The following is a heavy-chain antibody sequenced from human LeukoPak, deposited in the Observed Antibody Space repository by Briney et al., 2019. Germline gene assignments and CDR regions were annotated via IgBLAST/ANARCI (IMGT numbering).Heavy chain of an antibody. D-gene: IGHD2-15*01. Sequence: GGSLRLSCAASGFTFSSYWMSWVRQAPGKGLEWVANINHDGSEKYYVDSVKGRFTISRDNAKNSLYLQMNSLRAEDTSVYYCAREGCSGGSCYHNWFDPWGQGTLVTVSS. J-gene: IGHJ5*02. V-gene: IGHV3-7*01. CDR2: INHDGSEK. CDR1: GFTFSSYW. CDR3: AREGCSGGSCYHNWFDP.